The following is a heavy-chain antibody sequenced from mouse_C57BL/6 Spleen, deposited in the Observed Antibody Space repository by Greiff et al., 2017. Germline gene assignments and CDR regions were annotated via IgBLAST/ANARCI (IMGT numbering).Heavy chain of an antibody. D-gene: IGHD2-3*01. CDR3: ARDAFDGYWFAY. Sequence: EVQGVESGGGLVQSGRSLRLSCATSGFTFSDFYMEWVRQAPGKGLEWIAASRNKANDYTTEYSASVKGRFIVSRDTSQSILYLQMNALRAEDTAIYYCARDAFDGYWFAYWGQGTLVTVSA. V-gene: IGHV7-1*01. CDR2: SRNKANDYTT. J-gene: IGHJ3*01. CDR1: GFTFSDFY.